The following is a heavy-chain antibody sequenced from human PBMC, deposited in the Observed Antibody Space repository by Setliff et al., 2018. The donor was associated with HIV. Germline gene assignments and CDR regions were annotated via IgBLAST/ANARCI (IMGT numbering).Heavy chain of an antibody. CDR2: SGNGGII. Sequence: PGGSLSLSCEASGFPFSAYAFSWVRQAPGKGLEWVSTSGNGGIIVYTDSVKGRFTMSRDNSKNTLFLVLTSLRPEDTAVYYCAKQVSGYFDYWGQGALVTVSS. CDR1: GFPFSAYA. CDR3: AKQVSGYFDY. J-gene: IGHJ4*02. V-gene: IGHV3-23*01. D-gene: IGHD3-10*01.